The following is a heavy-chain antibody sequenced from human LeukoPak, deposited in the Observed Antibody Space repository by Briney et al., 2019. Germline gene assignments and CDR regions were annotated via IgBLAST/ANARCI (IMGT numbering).Heavy chain of an antibody. CDR1: GFTVSSNY. J-gene: IGHJ5*02. Sequence: GGSLRLSCAASGFTVSSNYMSWVRQAPGKGLEWVSVIYSGGSTYYADSVKGRFTISRDNSKNTLYLQMNSLRAEDTAVYYCARIVVNSIAVGHWFDPWGQGTLVTVSS. V-gene: IGHV3-53*01. CDR3: ARIVVNSIAVGHWFDP. D-gene: IGHD6-19*01. CDR2: IYSGGST.